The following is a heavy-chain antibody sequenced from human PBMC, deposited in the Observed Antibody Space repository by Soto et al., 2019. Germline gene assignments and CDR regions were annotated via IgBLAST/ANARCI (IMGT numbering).Heavy chain of an antibody. Sequence: QVQLVESGGGLVKPGGSLRLSCAASGFTFSDYYMSWIRQAPGKGLEWVSYISSSGSTIYYADSVKGRFTISRDNAKNSLYLQMNSLRAEDTAVYYCARDLRATYYYDSRDVKEGYWGQGTLVTVSS. V-gene: IGHV3-11*01. CDR2: ISSSGSTI. CDR3: ARDLRATYYYDSRDVKEGY. J-gene: IGHJ4*02. D-gene: IGHD3-22*01. CDR1: GFTFSDYY.